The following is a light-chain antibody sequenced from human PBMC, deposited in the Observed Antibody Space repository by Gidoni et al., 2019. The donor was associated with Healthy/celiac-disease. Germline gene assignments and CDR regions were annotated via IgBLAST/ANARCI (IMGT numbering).Light chain of an antibody. V-gene: IGKV3-20*01. J-gene: IGKJ2*04. CDR2: GAS. Sequence: EIVFTHSPGTLSLSPGERATLSCRASQSVSSSYLAWYQQKPGQAPRLLIYGASSRATGIPDRFSGSGSGTDFTLTISRMEPEDFAGYYCQQYGSSPGCSFGQGTKLEIK. CDR3: QQYGSSPGCS. CDR1: QSVSSSY.